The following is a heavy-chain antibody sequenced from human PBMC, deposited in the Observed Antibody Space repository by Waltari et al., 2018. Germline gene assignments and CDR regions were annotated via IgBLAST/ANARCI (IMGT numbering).Heavy chain of an antibody. V-gene: IGHV1-2*04. CDR2: VNPNSGGT. Sequence: QVQLVQSEAEVRKPGASVKVSCQASGYNFIDYYVHWVRQAPGQGLEWMGWVNPNSGGTMYLRKFEGWVTFSTDTSVNTAYMEVTRLKSDDTATYFCARARAWGPKAFDVWGQGTRLTVS. D-gene: IGHD7-27*01. CDR1: GYNFIDYY. J-gene: IGHJ3*01. CDR3: ARARAWGPKAFDV.